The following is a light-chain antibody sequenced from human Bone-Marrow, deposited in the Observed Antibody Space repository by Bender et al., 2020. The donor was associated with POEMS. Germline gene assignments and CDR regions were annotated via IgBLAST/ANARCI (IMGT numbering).Light chain of an antibody. CDR1: SRDVGTYNP. V-gene: IGLV2-14*02. CDR3: SSYAGSNNLYYV. J-gene: IGLJ1*01. Sequence: QSALTQPASVSGSPGQSITISCTGTSRDVGTYNPVSWYQQHPGDAPKLMISEGSKRPSGVSNRFSGSRSGNTASLTVSGLQAEDEADYYCSSYAGSNNLYYVFGTGTKVTVL. CDR2: EGS.